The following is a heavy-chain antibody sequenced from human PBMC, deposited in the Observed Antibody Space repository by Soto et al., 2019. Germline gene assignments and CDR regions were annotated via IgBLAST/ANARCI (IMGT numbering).Heavy chain of an antibody. CDR1: GFTFSGYY. CDR3: ARGRSDDYFDY. CDR2: IKQDGSEK. D-gene: IGHD2-15*01. Sequence: EVQLVESGGGLVQPGGSLRLSCAASGFTFSGYYMTWVRQSPGRGLEWLGNIKQDGSEKYYVDSLKGRFTISRDNAKKSLYLQMHSLRVEDTAVYYCARGRSDDYFDYWGQGTLVTVSS. J-gene: IGHJ4*02. V-gene: IGHV3-7*01.